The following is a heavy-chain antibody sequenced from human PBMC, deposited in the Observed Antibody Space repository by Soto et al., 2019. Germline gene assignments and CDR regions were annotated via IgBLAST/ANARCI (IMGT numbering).Heavy chain of an antibody. CDR3: AGPLAARFNY. V-gene: IGHV3-74*01. D-gene: IGHD6-25*01. CDR2: IKNDGNTT. Sequence: GGSLRLSCAASGFTLSSYWVHWVRQAPGKGLVWVSRIKNDGNTTNYADSVMGRFTISRDSTKNTVFLQMNNLSSDDTAVYYCAGPLAARFNYWGQGSLVTVSS. J-gene: IGHJ4*02. CDR1: GFTLSSYW.